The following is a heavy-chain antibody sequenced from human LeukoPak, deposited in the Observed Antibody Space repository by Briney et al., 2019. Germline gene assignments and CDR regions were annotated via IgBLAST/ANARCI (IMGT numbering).Heavy chain of an antibody. Sequence: GASVKVSCKASGYTFTGYYMHWVRQAPGQGLEWMGWINPSSGGTNYAQKFQGRVTMTRDTSISTAYMELSRLRSDDTAVYYCARVPPVYDSGNYYKGTHFDYWGQGTLVTVSS. CDR2: INPSSGGT. CDR3: ARVPPVYDSGNYYKGTHFDY. J-gene: IGHJ4*02. D-gene: IGHD3-10*01. V-gene: IGHV1-2*02. CDR1: GYTFTGYY.